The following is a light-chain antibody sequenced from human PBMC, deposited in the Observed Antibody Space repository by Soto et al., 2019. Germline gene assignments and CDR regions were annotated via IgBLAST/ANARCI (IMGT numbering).Light chain of an antibody. Sequence: IHMTHSPSTLSASLGYGFTTTSGASQSISTWLAWYQQKPGKAPKLLIYDASTLESGVPSRFSGSGSGTEFTLTISSLQPDDFATYYCQQYSIYWNTFGQGTKVDIK. CDR2: DAS. J-gene: IGKJ2*01. V-gene: IGKV1-5*01. CDR1: QSISTW. CDR3: QQYSIYWNT.